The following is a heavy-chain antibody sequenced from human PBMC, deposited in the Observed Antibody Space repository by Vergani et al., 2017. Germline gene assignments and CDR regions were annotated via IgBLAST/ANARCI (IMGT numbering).Heavy chain of an antibody. CDR2: IYTSGST. D-gene: IGHD4-23*01. V-gene: IGHV4-61*02. CDR1: GGSISSGSYY. CDR3: ARESLGDYGGNYMH. J-gene: IGHJ4*02. Sequence: QVQLQESGPGLVKPSQTLSLTCTVSGGSISSGSYYWSWIRQPAGKGLEWIGRIYTSGSTNYNPSLKSRVTISVDTSKNQFSLKLSSVTAADTAVYYCARESLGDYGGNYMHWGQGTLVTVSS.